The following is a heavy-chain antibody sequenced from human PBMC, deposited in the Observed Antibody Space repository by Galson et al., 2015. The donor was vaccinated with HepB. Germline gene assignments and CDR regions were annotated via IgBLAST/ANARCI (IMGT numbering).Heavy chain of an antibody. J-gene: IGHJ4*02. CDR1: GFTFGDYA. Sequence: SLRLSCAASGFTFGDYAMSWFRQAPGKGLEWVGFIRSKAYGGTTEYAASVKGRFTISRDDSKSIAYLQMNSLKTEDTAVYYCTRDRRLRPTYYFDYWGQGTLVTVSS. V-gene: IGHV3-49*03. D-gene: IGHD4-17*01. CDR3: TRDRRLRPTYYFDY. CDR2: IRSKAYGGTT.